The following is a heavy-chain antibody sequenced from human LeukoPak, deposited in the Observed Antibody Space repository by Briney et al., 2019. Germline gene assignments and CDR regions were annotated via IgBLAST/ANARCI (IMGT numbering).Heavy chain of an antibody. D-gene: IGHD3-10*01. CDR1: GFTFSSYA. J-gene: IGHJ3*02. CDR2: IYYGGDT. Sequence: QPGGSLRLSCAATGFTFSSYAMTWVRQAPGKGLEWVSVIYYGGDTYYADSVKGRFTISRDKSKNSLYLQMNSLGAEDTAVYYCARKGVRCDAFDIWGQGTMVTVSS. V-gene: IGHV3-66*01. CDR3: ARKGVRCDAFDI.